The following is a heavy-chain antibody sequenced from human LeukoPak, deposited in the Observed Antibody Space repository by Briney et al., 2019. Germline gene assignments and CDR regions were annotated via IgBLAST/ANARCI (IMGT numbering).Heavy chain of an antibody. V-gene: IGHV4-4*07. Sequence: PSEALSLTCTVSGGSISYFYWSWIRQPAGKGLEWIGRIYTSGSTNYNPSLKSRVTMSVDTSKKQFSLQLSSVTAADTAVYYCARGPAATDVYYFDYWGQGTLVTVSS. J-gene: IGHJ4*02. D-gene: IGHD6-13*01. CDR3: ARGPAATDVYYFDY. CDR2: IYTSGST. CDR1: GGSISYFY.